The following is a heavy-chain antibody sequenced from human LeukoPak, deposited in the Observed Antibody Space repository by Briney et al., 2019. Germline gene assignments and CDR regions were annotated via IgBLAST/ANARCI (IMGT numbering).Heavy chain of an antibody. D-gene: IGHD3-10*01. V-gene: IGHV4-59*01. J-gene: IGHJ4*02. Sequence: SETLSLTCTVSGGSISSYYWSWIRQPPGKGLEWIGYIYYSGSTNYNPSLKSRVTISVDTSKNQFSLKLSSVTAADTAVYYCARWGSGSYYYRFSQHYFDYWGQGTLVTVSS. CDR2: IYYSGST. CDR1: GGSISSYY. CDR3: ARWGSGSYYYRFSQHYFDY.